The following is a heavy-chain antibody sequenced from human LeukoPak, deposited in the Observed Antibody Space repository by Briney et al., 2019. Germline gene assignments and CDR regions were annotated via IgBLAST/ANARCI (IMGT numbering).Heavy chain of an antibody. D-gene: IGHD6-19*01. J-gene: IGHJ6*02. V-gene: IGHV1-18*01. CDR1: GYTFTNYG. CDR3: AREAIAVAGTIYYYYGMDV. CDR2: ISAYNGNT. Sequence: ASVKVSCKASGYTFTNYGISWVRQAPGQGLEWMGWISAYNGNTNYAQKLQGRVTMTTDTSTSTAYMELRSLRSDDTAVYYCAREAIAVAGTIYYYYGMDVWGQGTTVTVSS.